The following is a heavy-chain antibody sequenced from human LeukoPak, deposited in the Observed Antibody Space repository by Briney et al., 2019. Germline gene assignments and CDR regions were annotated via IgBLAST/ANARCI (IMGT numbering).Heavy chain of an antibody. CDR2: ISSSSSYI. V-gene: IGHV3-21*01. D-gene: IGHD3-16*01. J-gene: IGHJ4*02. Sequence: GGSLRLSCAASGFTFSSYSMNWVRQAPGKGLEWGSSISSSSSYIYYADSVKGRFTISRDNAKNPLYLQMNSLRAEDTDVYYCARDRGLLMGDYYFDYWGQGTLVTVSS. CDR1: GFTFSSYS. CDR3: ARDRGLLMGDYYFDY.